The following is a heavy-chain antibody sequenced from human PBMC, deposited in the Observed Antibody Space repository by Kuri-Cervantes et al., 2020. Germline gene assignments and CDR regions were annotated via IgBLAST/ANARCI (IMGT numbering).Heavy chain of an antibody. J-gene: IGHJ3*02. Sequence: SLKISCAVSGFTFDDYAMHWVRQAPGKGLEWVSGISWSSGSIGYADSVKGRFTISRDNAKNSLYLQLNSLRDEDTALYYCARDRGQQLVLGGAFDIWGQGTMVTVSS. CDR3: ARDRGQQLVLGGAFDI. CDR2: ISWSSGSI. D-gene: IGHD6-13*01. V-gene: IGHV3-9*01. CDR1: GFTFDDYA.